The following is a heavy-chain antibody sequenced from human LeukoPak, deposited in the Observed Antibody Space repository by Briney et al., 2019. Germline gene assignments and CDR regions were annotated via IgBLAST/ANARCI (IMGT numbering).Heavy chain of an antibody. J-gene: IGHJ4*02. CDR1: GFTFSSYA. V-gene: IGHV3-23*01. CDR2: ISGSGGST. Sequence: GGSRRLSCAAAGFTFSSYAMSWVRQAPGKGLEWVSAISGSGGSTYYADSVKGRFTISRDNSKNTLYLQMNSLRAEDTAVYYCAKDFDIVATIIFDYWGQGTLVTVSS. CDR3: AKDFDIVATIIFDY. D-gene: IGHD5-12*01.